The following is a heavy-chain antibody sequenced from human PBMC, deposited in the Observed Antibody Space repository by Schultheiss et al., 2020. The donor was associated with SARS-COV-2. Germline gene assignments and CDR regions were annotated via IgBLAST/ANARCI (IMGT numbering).Heavy chain of an antibody. CDR2: IGWNSGSV. J-gene: IGHJ4*02. CDR1: VFTFDDYA. V-gene: IGHV3-9*01. Sequence: GGSLRLSCAASVFTFDDYAMHWVRQAPGKGLEWVSGIGWNSGSVGYADSVKGRFTISRDNAKNSLYLQMNSLRAEDTALYYCAKDGGSSSGFDYWGQGTLVTVSS. D-gene: IGHD6-6*01. CDR3: AKDGGSSSGFDY.